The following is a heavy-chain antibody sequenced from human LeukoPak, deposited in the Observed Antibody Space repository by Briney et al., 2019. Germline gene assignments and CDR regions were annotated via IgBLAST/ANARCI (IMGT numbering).Heavy chain of an antibody. CDR3: ARLRWLREGLDY. CDR1: GGSFSGYY. V-gene: IGHV4-34*01. D-gene: IGHD5-12*01. CDR2: INHSGST. Sequence: SETLSLTCAVSGGSFSGYYWSWIRQPPGKGLEWIGEINHSGSTNYNPSLKSRVTISVDTSKNQFSLKLSSVTAAATAVYYCARLRWLREGLDYWGQGTLVTVSS. J-gene: IGHJ4*02.